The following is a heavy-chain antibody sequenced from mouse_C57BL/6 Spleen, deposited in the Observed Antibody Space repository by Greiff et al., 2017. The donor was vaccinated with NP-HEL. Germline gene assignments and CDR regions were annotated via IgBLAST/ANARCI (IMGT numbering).Heavy chain of an antibody. V-gene: IGHV5-12*01. CDR3: ARHGGYDDSFDY. J-gene: IGHJ2*01. Sequence: EVQLVESGGGLVQPGGSLKLSCAASGFTFSDYYMYWVRQTPEKRLEWVAYISNGGGSTYYPDTVRGRFTISRDNAKNTLYLQMSRLKSEDTAMYYCARHGGYDDSFDYWGQGTTLTVSS. CDR1: GFTFSDYY. D-gene: IGHD2-2*01. CDR2: ISNGGGST.